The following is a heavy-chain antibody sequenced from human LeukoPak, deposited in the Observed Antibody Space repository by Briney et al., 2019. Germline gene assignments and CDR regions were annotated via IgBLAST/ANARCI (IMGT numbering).Heavy chain of an antibody. CDR2: ISSSSSYI. Sequence: GGSLRLSCATSGSTFSSYSMNWVRQAPGKGLEWVSSISSSSSYIYYADSVKGRFTISRDNAKNSLYLQMNSLRAEDTAVYYCARDREFGTPSWNFDYWGQGTLVTVSS. D-gene: IGHD3-10*01. J-gene: IGHJ4*02. V-gene: IGHV3-21*01. CDR1: GSTFSSYS. CDR3: ARDREFGTPSWNFDY.